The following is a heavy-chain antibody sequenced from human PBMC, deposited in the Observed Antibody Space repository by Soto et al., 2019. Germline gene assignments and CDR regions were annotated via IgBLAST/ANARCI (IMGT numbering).Heavy chain of an antibody. V-gene: IGHV3-33*01. Sequence: PGGSLRLSCAASGFTLSSHGMHWVRQAPGKGLECVALIWYHGGDESYAASVKGRFTISRDISKSTLYLQMDSLRAEDTAVYYCARDAALARFDYWGQGTLVTVSS. CDR3: ARDAALARFDY. J-gene: IGHJ4*02. D-gene: IGHD6-25*01. CDR1: GFTLSSHG. CDR2: IWYHGGDE.